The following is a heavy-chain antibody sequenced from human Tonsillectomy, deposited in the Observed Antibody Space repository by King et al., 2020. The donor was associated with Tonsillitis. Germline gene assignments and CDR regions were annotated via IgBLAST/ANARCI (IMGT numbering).Heavy chain of an antibody. Sequence: VQLVESGGGVVKPGGSLRLSCAASGFTFRDYYMSWIRQAPGKGLEWVSDISSSGSTKNYADSVKGRFTISRDNAKNSLYLQMNSLRAEDTAVYYCASYYDFWRGYSGVDYWGQGTLVTVS. V-gene: IGHV3-11*01. D-gene: IGHD3-3*01. CDR1: GFTFRDYY. CDR2: ISSSGSTK. CDR3: ASYYDFWRGYSGVDY. J-gene: IGHJ4*02.